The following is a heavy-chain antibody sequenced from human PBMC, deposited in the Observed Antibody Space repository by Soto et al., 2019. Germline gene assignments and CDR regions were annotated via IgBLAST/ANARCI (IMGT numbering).Heavy chain of an antibody. V-gene: IGHV3-30*18. CDR1: GFTFSSYG. J-gene: IGHJ4*02. CDR3: AKFWVLGYDSSAEGVDY. CDR2: ISYDGSNK. D-gene: IGHD3-22*01. Sequence: PGGSLRLSCAASGFTFSSYGMHWVRQAPGKGLEWVSVISYDGSNKYYADSVKGRFTISRDNSKNTLYLQMNSLRAEDTAVYYCAKFWVLGYDSSAEGVDYWGQGTLVTVSS.